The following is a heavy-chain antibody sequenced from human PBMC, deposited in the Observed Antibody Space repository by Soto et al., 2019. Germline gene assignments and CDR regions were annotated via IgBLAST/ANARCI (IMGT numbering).Heavy chain of an antibody. CDR2: ISGGSGST. CDR1: GFTFSSSA. D-gene: IGHD6-13*01. J-gene: IGHJ4*02. V-gene: IGHV3-23*01. Sequence: GGSLRLSCAASGFTFSSSAMSWVRQAPGKGLEWVSGISGGSGSTDYADSVKGRFTISRDNSKNTPYLQMNSLRAEDTAVYYCGKDGFLAAAGRGYFDYWGRGTLVTVSS. CDR3: GKDGFLAAAGRGYFDY.